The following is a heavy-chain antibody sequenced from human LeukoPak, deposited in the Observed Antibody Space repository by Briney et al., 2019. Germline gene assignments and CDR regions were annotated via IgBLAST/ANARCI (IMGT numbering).Heavy chain of an antibody. Sequence: PGGSLRLSCAASGFTFSNYDMNWVRQAPGKGLEWVSYISSSSSTIYYADSVKGRFTISRDNAKKSLYLQMNSLRAGDTAVYYCARGHTLWGQGTLVTVSS. CDR2: ISSSSSTI. CDR3: ARGHTL. V-gene: IGHV3-48*01. D-gene: IGHD2-2*02. J-gene: IGHJ4*02. CDR1: GFTFSNYD.